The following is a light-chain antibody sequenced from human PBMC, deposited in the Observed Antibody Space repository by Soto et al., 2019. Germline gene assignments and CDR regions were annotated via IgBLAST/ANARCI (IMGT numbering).Light chain of an antibody. V-gene: IGKV1-39*01. CDR3: QQTYSTLGT. J-gene: IGKJ1*01. CDR1: QSISSF. CDR2: AAL. Sequence: DIQMTQSPSSLSASVGDRVTITCRASQSISSFANWYQHKPGKAPKLLIHAALSLQSGVPFRFTGSGSGTDFTLTISSLQPEDFATYYCQQTYSTLGTFGQGTRVEFK.